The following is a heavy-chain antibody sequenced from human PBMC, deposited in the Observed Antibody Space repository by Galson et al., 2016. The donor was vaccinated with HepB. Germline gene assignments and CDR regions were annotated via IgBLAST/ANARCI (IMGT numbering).Heavy chain of an antibody. CDR3: AGVSRKGGEVNFDYAMDG. CDR2: NIPMFHTT. CDR1: RGSFSNFA. D-gene: IGHD3-10*01. V-gene: IGHV1-69*13. Sequence: SVKVSCKASRGSFSNFAISWVRQAPGQGLEWMGGNIPMFHTTNYAPKFQGRVTVTADESTTTAYMELSSLRSDDTAVYYCAGVSRKGGEVNFDYAMDGWGQGTTVTVSS. J-gene: IGHJ6*02.